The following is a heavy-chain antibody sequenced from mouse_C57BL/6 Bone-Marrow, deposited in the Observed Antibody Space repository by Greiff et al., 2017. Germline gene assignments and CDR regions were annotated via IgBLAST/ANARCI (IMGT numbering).Heavy chain of an antibody. Sequence: QVQLQQSGPELVKPGASVKIPCKASGYAFSSSWMNWVKQRPGKGLEWIGRIYPGDGDTNYNGKFKGKATLTADKSSSTAYMQLSSLTSDDSAVYFCTRSVYAMDYWGQGTSVTVSS. CDR2: IYPGDGDT. J-gene: IGHJ4*01. V-gene: IGHV1-82*01. CDR1: GYAFSSSW. CDR3: TRSVYAMDY.